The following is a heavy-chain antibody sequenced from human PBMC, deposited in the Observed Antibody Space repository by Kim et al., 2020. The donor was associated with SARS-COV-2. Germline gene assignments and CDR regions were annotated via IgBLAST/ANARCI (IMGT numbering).Heavy chain of an antibody. D-gene: IGHD3-16*02. CDR3: TTAAQGDTFGGVIAKDY. V-gene: IGHV3-15*01. CDR2: IKSKTDGGTT. CDR1: GFTFSNAW. J-gene: IGHJ4*02. Sequence: GGSLRLSCAASGFTFSNAWMSWVRQAPGKGLEWVGRIKSKTDGGTTDYAAPVKGRFTISRDDSKNTLYLQMNSLKTEDTAVYYCTTAAQGDTFGGVIAKDYWGQGTLVTVSS.